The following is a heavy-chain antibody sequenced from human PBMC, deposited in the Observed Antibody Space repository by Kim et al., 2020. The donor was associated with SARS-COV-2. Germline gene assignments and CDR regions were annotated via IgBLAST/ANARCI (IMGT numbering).Heavy chain of an antibody. CDR1: GYTLTELS. V-gene: IGHV1-24*01. D-gene: IGHD6-19*01. J-gene: IGHJ6*02. Sequence: ASVKVSCKVSGYTLTELSMHWLRQAPGKGLEWMGGFDPEDGETIYAQKFQGRVTMTEDTSTDTAYMELSSLRSEDTAVYYCATAIAVAGTTIYYSYSMDVWGQGTTVTVSS. CDR2: FDPEDGET. CDR3: ATAIAVAGTTIYYSYSMDV.